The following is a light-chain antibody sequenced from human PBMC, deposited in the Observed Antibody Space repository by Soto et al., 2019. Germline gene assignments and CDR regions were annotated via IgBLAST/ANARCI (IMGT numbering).Light chain of an antibody. CDR3: HHYGSPLFP. V-gene: IGKV3-20*01. J-gene: IGKJ4*01. Sequence: IVLTQSPGTLSLSPGDRATLSFKSSQRVSRSNIGWYQQKPGQAPSLLIYGASKRTTGVPGRFSGSGSDTEFTPSISGLEPEAFAVSYCHHYGSPLFPFGGVTKVEI. CDR1: QRVSRSN. CDR2: GAS.